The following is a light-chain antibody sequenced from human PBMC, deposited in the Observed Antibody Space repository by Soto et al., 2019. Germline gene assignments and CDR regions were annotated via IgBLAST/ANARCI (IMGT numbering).Light chain of an antibody. CDR3: QQYNSDLWT. V-gene: IGKV1-5*01. J-gene: IGKJ1*01. CDR2: DAS. Sequence: DIQMSQYPSTLSASVGDRVTITCRASQSIRTWLAWFQQKPGKAPKLLISDASSLESGVPSRFSGRGSRTEFTLTISSLQPDDFATYYCQQYNSDLWTFGQGTKIEI. CDR1: QSIRTW.